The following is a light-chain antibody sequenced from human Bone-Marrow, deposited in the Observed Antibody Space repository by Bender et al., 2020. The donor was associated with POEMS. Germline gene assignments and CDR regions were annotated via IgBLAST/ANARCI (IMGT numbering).Light chain of an antibody. V-gene: IGLV3-1*01. CDR2: RDN. CDR1: DLGDKY. CDR3: QAWDTYSVI. J-gene: IGLJ2*01. Sequence: SYEVTQPPSVSVSPGQTASITCSGDDLGDKYVAWYQQKPGQSPVLVIYRDNQRPSGIPERFSGSNSGNTATLTISGTQATDEGDYYCQAWDTYSVIFGGGTKLTVL.